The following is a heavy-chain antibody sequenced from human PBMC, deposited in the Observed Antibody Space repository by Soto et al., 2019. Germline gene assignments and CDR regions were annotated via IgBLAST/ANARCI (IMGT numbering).Heavy chain of an antibody. CDR3: AKTETFNGYYNAFDY. V-gene: IGHV3-23*01. CDR2: ISGGGGST. Sequence: EVQLSESGGGLVQPGGSLRLSCAASGFSFAGYALTWVRLAPGKGLEWVASISGGGGSTYYADSAKGRLSISRDNSNRMVYLQMGSLTAGDTAVYYCAKTETFNGYYNAFDYWGQGTRVTVSS. D-gene: IGHD3-9*01. CDR1: GFSFAGYA. J-gene: IGHJ4*02.